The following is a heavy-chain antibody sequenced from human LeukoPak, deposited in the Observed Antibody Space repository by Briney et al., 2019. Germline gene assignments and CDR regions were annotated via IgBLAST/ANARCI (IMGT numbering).Heavy chain of an antibody. CDR2: ITSSGRYI. V-gene: IGHV3-21*01. CDR3: GRGKSPAAVDD. J-gene: IGHJ4*02. CDR1: GFTFSSYS. Sequence: GGSLRLSCAASGFTFSSYSMNWVRQAPGKGLEWVSSITSSGRYIYYADSVKGRFTISRDNAKNTLYLQMNSLRVEDTALYYCGRGKSPAAVDDWGQGTLVTVPS. D-gene: IGHD2-2*01.